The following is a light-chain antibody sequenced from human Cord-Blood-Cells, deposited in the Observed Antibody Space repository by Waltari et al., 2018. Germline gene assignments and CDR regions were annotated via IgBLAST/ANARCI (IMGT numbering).Light chain of an antibody. Sequence: SALTQPRSVSGSPGQSVTLSCPGTSSDVGGYHYVSWYQKHPGKAPKLRIYDVSKRPSGVPDRFSGSKSGNTASLTISGLQAEDEADYYCCSYAGSYTWVFGGGTKLTVL. CDR1: SSDVGGYHY. J-gene: IGLJ3*02. CDR2: DVS. V-gene: IGLV2-11*01. CDR3: CSYAGSYTWV.